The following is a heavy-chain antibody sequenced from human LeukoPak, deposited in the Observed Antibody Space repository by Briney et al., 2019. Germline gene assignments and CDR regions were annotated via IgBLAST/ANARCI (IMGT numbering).Heavy chain of an antibody. CDR3: AKQLGYCSDGSCYFPY. V-gene: IGHV3-23*01. J-gene: IGHJ4*02. D-gene: IGHD2-15*01. Sequence: GGSLRLPCAASGFTFSSSAMSWVRQAPGKGLEWVSAISNNGGYTYEADSVQGRFTVSRDNSKSTRSLQMNRPGGGEAAVYYFAKQLGYCSDGSCYFPYWGQGTLVTVSS. CDR1: GFTFSSSA. CDR2: ISNNGGYT.